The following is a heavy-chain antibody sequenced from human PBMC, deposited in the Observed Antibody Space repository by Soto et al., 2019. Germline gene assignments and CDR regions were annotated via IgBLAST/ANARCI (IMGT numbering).Heavy chain of an antibody. V-gene: IGHV3-30-3*01. D-gene: IGHD2-2*02. J-gene: IGHJ6*02. CDR1: GFTFSTYA. CDR3: AREYTAWPLAYGLDV. CDR2: ISYDGSNK. Sequence: TGGSLRLSCAASGFTFSTYAMQWVRQAPGKGLEWVAVISYDGSNKYYADSVKGRFTISRDNSKNTLYLQMNSLRAEDTAVYYCAREYTAWPLAYGLDVWGQGTTVTVSS.